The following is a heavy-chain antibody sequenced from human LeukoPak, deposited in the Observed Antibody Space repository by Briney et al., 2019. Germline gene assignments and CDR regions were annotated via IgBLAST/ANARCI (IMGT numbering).Heavy chain of an antibody. D-gene: IGHD2-15*01. Sequence: GGSLRLSCVASGFTFNIYAMSWVRQVPGKGLEWVSAISGSGGSTYYADSVKGRFTISRDNSKNTLYLQMNSLRAEDTAVYYCALVVVVAATDFQHWGQGTLVTVSS. CDR1: GFTFNIYA. CDR3: ALVVVVAATDFQH. CDR2: ISGSGGST. J-gene: IGHJ1*01. V-gene: IGHV3-23*01.